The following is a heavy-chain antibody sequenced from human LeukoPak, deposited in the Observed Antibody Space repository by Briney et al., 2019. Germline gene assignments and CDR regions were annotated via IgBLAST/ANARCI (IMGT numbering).Heavy chain of an antibody. D-gene: IGHD3-22*01. V-gene: IGHV1-2*02. CDR1: GYTFTGYY. Sequence: GASVKVSCKASGYTFTGYYMHWVRQAPGQGLEWMGWINPNSGGTNYAQKFQGRVTMTRDTSISTAYMELSRLRSDDTAVYYCARASPTYYYDSSGYCLDYWGQGTLVTVSS. CDR2: INPNSGGT. J-gene: IGHJ4*02. CDR3: ARASPTYYYDSSGYCLDY.